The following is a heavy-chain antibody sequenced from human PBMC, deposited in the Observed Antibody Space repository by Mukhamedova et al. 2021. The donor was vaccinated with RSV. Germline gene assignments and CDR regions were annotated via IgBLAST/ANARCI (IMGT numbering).Heavy chain of an antibody. CDR2: GGTI. V-gene: IGHV3-15*01. D-gene: IGHD2-15*01. J-gene: IGHJ4*02. Sequence: GGTIDYAAPLKGRFTISRDDSKNTLYLEMSSLETEDTAVYYYTWGGHFVKDYYLDYWGQGTLVTVS. CDR3: TWGGHFVKDYYLDY.